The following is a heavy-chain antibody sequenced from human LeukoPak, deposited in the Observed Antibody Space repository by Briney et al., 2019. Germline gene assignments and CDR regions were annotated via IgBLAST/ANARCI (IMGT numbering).Heavy chain of an antibody. J-gene: IGHJ4*02. CDR2: IYYSGNT. D-gene: IGHD2-21*02. Sequence: SETLSLTWTVSGGSISSYYWSWIRQPPGKGLEWIGYIYYSGNTNYNPSLKSRVTISVDMSKNQFSLKLSSVTAADTAVYYCARTTLAYCGGDCYSGYFDYWGQGTLVTVSS. V-gene: IGHV4-59*01. CDR3: ARTTLAYCGGDCYSGYFDY. CDR1: GGSISSYY.